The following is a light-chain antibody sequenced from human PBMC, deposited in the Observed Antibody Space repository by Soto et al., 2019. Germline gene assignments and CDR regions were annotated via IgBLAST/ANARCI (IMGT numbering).Light chain of an antibody. V-gene: IGKV3-15*01. J-gene: IGKJ4*01. CDR1: QSVDIN. CDR3: QHYNNWPLT. CDR2: GAS. Sequence: PGERVTLSCRASQSVDINLAWYQQKPGQAPRPLIYGASTRAIDMPGRFSGRGSGTEFTLTISSLQSEDFAVYYCQHYNNWPLTFGGGTKVDIK.